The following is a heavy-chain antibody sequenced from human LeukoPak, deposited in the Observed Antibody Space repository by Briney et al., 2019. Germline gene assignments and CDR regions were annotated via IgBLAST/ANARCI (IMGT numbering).Heavy chain of an antibody. Sequence: SETLSLTCTVSGGSIISSSYYWGWIRQPPGKGLEWIGSIYYSGSTYYNPSLKSRVTISVDTSKNQFSLKLSSVTAADTAVYYCARGRRERELGSFDYWGQGTLVTVSS. V-gene: IGHV4-39*07. CDR3: ARGRRERELGSFDY. J-gene: IGHJ4*02. D-gene: IGHD1-26*01. CDR2: IYYSGST. CDR1: GGSIISSSYY.